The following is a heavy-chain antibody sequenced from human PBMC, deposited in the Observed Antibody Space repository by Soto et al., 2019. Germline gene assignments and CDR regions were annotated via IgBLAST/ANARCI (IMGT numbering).Heavy chain of an antibody. CDR3: ARGHSTGCSNVVCTFFYNRDMGV. CDR2: INPKSGGT. V-gene: IGHV1-2*04. CDR1: GYSFTDYH. J-gene: IGHJ6*02. Sequence: GASVKRSCKASGYSFTDYHIHWVRQAPGQGLEWLGRINPKSGGTSTAQKFQGWVTMTRDRSISTVYMELTRLRSDDTAVYFCARGHSTGCSNVVCTFFYNRDMGVCGQGPMVTVS. D-gene: IGHD2-8*01.